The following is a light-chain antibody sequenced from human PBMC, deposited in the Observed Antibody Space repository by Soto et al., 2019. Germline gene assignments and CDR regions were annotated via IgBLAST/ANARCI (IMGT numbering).Light chain of an antibody. CDR3: CSYAGSYTFV. Sequence: QSVLTQPRSVSGSPRQSVTISCTGTSSGVGVYNYVSWYQQYPGKAPKIMIYDVSKRPSGVPDRFSGCKSDNTASLTISGLQAGDEADYYCCSYAGSYTFVFGSGTKVTVL. V-gene: IGLV2-11*01. CDR2: DVS. CDR1: SSGVGVYNY. J-gene: IGLJ1*01.